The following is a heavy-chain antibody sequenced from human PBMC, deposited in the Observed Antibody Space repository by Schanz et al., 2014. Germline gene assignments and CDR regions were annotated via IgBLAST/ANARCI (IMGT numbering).Heavy chain of an antibody. CDR3: YGMDV. CDR1: GGSISSGGYS. Sequence: QVQLQESGPGLVKPSQTLSLTCAVSGGSISSGGYSWSWIRQPPGKGLEWIGYIFFRGSTYYNPSLKSRVTKSIATSKTQFSLRLPSVTAADTAVYYCYGMDVWGQGTTVTVSS. J-gene: IGHJ6*02. CDR2: IFFRGST. V-gene: IGHV4-30-4*07.